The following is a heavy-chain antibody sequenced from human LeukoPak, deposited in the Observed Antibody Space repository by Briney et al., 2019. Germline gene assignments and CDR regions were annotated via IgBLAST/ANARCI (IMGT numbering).Heavy chain of an antibody. CDR1: GFTFSSYN. Sequence: GGSLRLSCAASGFTFSSYNMNWVRQVPEKGLEWISYITSSSTTIYYADSVKGRLIISRDNARNSLYLQMNSLRAEDTAVYFCASVSWDYWGQGTLVTVSS. J-gene: IGHJ4*02. D-gene: IGHD5/OR15-5a*01. CDR2: ITSSSTTI. V-gene: IGHV3-48*01. CDR3: ASVSWDY.